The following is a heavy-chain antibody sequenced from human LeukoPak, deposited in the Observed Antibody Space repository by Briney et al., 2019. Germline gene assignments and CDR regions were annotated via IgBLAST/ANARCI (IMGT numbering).Heavy chain of an antibody. CDR3: AREAENYGLICDI. CDR1: GGSISSGGYY. Sequence: SQTLSLTCTVSGGSISSGGYYWSWIRQHPGKGLEWIGYIYYSGSTYYNPSLKSRVTISVDTSKNQFSLKLSSVTAEDTAVYYCAREAENYGLICDIWGQGTMVTVSS. CDR2: IYYSGST. V-gene: IGHV4-31*03. D-gene: IGHD3-10*01. J-gene: IGHJ3*02.